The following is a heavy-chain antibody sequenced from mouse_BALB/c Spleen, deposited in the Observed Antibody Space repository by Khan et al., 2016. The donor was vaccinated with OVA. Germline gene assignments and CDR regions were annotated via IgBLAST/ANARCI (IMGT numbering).Heavy chain of an antibody. V-gene: IGHV2-6-1*01. CDR3: ARQPYYHDYAVDY. D-gene: IGHD2-10*01. CDR2: IWSDGST. CDR1: GFSFTSYG. J-gene: IGHJ4*01. Sequence: QVQLKHSGPGLVAPSQSLSITCTISGFSFTSYGIHWVRQPPGQGLEWLVVIWSDGSTTYNSTTKSRLSITKDNSKSQVFLKMNSLKTDDTAMYYCARQPYYHDYAVDYWGQGTSGTVSA.